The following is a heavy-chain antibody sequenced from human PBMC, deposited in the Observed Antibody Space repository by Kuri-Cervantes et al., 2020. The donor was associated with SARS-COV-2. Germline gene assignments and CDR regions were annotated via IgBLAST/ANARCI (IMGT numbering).Heavy chain of an antibody. CDR2: IYYSGST. J-gene: IGHJ4*02. Sequence: SCTVSGGSISSGGYYWSWIRQHPGKGLEWIGYIYYSGSTYYNPSLKSRVTISVDTSKNQFSLKLSSVTAADTAVYYCAGGYTGWISNWGQGTLVTVSS. CDR1: GGSISSGGYY. V-gene: IGHV4-31*02. D-gene: IGHD2-2*03. CDR3: AGGYTGWISN.